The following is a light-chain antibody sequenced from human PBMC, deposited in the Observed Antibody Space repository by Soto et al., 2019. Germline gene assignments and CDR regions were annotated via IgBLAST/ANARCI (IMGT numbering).Light chain of an antibody. CDR2: EVG. J-gene: IGLJ1*01. CDR1: KNDIGVYDF. Sequence: QSALTQPPSASGSPGQSVTISCTGTKNDIGVYDFVSWYQHHPGNAPRLIIYEVGQRPSGVPDRFSGSKSGNTASLTVSGLQAADEADYFCKSYAGSNTYVFGSGTKLTVL. CDR3: KSYAGSNTYV. V-gene: IGLV2-8*01.